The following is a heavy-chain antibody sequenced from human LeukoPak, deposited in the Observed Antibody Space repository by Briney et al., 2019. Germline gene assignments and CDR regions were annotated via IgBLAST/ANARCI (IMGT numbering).Heavy chain of an antibody. J-gene: IGHJ3*01. CDR1: GFTVSSNY. CDR2: IYSGGNT. V-gene: IGHV3-66*04. D-gene: IGHD5-12*01. CDR3: ARLIVATQTGAFDL. Sequence: GGSLRLSCAASGFTVSSNYMTWVRQTPGKGLEWVSVIYSGGNTYYADSVKGRFTISRDNSKNTLFLQMNSLRAEDTALYYCARLIVATQTGAFDLWGQGTLVTVSS.